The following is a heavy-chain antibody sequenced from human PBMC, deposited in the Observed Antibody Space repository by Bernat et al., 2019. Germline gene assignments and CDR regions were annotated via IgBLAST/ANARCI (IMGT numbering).Heavy chain of an antibody. CDR3: ARGDCPYRWLIDY. CDR1: GYSFTSFA. V-gene: IGHV1-3*04. D-gene: IGHD2-15*01. J-gene: IGHJ4*02. CDR2: CNSGSDDT. Sequence: QVQLEQSGAEVKKPGASVKVSCKTSGYSFTSFAIHWARQAPGQRLEWLGVCNSGSDDTRYPQKFRGRVTTSGDTFARTSYMELGSLTAEDTAVYYCARGDCPYRWLIDYWGQGTLVTGSS.